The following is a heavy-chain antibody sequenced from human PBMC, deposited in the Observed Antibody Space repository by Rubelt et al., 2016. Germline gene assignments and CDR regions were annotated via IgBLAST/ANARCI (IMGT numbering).Heavy chain of an antibody. CDR2: INPSGGST. J-gene: IGHJ3*02. CDR1: GYTFTSYY. CDR3: ARDVIVVVPAAPDAFDI. V-gene: IGHV1-46*01. Sequence: QVQLVQSGAEVKKPGASVKVSCKASGYTFTSYYMHWVRQAPGQGLEWMGIINPSGGSTSYAQKFQGGVTMTRDTSTSTGYMELSSLRSEDTAVYYCARDVIVVVPAAPDAFDIWGQGTMVTVSS. D-gene: IGHD2-2*01.